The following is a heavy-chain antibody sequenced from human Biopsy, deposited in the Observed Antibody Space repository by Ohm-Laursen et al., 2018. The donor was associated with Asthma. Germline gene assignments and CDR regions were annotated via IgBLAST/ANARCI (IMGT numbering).Heavy chain of an antibody. D-gene: IGHD6-19*01. J-gene: IGHJ6*02. CDR1: GGTFSNFA. CDR2: IMAVFGTT. V-gene: IGHV1-69*13. CDR3: ARCQVGYSSGWSLLLKKIYYSGMDV. Sequence: VKISCKAPGGTFSNFAISWVRQAPGQGLEWLGGIMAVFGTTNYAQKFQGRVTITADESTSTAYMEVTSLRSEDTAIYYCARCQVGYSSGWSLLLKKIYYSGMDVWGQGTAVTVPS.